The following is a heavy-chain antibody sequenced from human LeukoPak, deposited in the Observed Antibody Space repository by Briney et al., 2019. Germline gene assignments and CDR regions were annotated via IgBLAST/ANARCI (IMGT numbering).Heavy chain of an antibody. Sequence: PGRSLRLFCAASGFTFSSYGMHWVRQAPGKGLEWVAVISYDGSNKYYADSVKGRFTISRDNSKNTLYLQMNSLRAEDTAVYYCAKDSPVAGPFDYWGQGTLVTVSS. J-gene: IGHJ4*02. D-gene: IGHD6-19*01. CDR2: ISYDGSNK. CDR1: GFTFSSYG. CDR3: AKDSPVAGPFDY. V-gene: IGHV3-30*18.